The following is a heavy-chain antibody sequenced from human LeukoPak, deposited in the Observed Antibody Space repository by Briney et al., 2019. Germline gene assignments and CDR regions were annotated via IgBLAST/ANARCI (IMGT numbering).Heavy chain of an antibody. CDR3: AKDISGWGQYYFDY. V-gene: IGHV3-7*03. D-gene: IGHD7-27*01. CDR2: INQDESKK. Sequence: PGGSLRLSCAASGFTFSTYWMNWVRLAPGKGLEWVANINQDESKKYYVDSVRGRFTISRDNAKNSLYLQMNSLRAEDTALYYCAKDISGWGQYYFDYWGQGTLVTVSS. CDR1: GFTFSTYW. J-gene: IGHJ4*02.